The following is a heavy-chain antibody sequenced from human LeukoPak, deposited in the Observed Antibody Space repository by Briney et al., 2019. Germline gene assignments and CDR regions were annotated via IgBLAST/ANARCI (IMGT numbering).Heavy chain of an antibody. Sequence: GESLQISCKGSGYSFTSYWIGWVRQMPGKGLEWMGIIYPGDSDTRYSPSFQGQVTISADKSISTAYLQWSSLKASDTAMYYCARLPITMHFGTGHEIWFDPWGQGTLVTVSS. CDR3: ARLPITMHFGTGHEIWFDP. V-gene: IGHV5-51*01. D-gene: IGHD3-3*02. CDR1: GYSFTSYW. CDR2: IYPGDSDT. J-gene: IGHJ5*02.